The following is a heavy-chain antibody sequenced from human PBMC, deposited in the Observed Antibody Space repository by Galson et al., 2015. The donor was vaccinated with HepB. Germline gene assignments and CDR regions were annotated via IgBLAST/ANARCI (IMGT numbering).Heavy chain of an antibody. J-gene: IGHJ3*02. V-gene: IGHV3-48*04. CDR3: AREGEDSDAFDI. CDR2: ISSSGSTI. Sequence: SLRLSCAASGFTFSSYGMHWVRQAPGKGLEWVSYISSSGSTIYYADSVKGRFTISRDNAKNSLYLQMNSLRAEDTAVYYCAREGEDSDAFDIWGQGTMVTVSS. CDR1: GFTFSSYG. D-gene: IGHD5-18*01.